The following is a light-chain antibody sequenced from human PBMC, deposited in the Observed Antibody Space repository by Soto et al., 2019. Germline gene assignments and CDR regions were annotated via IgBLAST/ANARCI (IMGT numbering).Light chain of an antibody. CDR3: QQYGSSGT. CDR2: GAS. CDR1: QSVSSN. Sequence: EIVMTQSPATLSVSPGERVALSCRASQSVSSNLAWYQQKPGQAPRLLIFGASTRATGIPDRFSGSGSGTDFTLTISRLAPEDFAVYYCQQYGSSGTFGQGTKVDIK. V-gene: IGKV3-20*01. J-gene: IGKJ1*01.